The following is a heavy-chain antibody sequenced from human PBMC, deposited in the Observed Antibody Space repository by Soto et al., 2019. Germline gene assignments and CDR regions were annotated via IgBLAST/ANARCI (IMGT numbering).Heavy chain of an antibody. CDR1: GGTFSSYA. J-gene: IGHJ4*02. CDR2: IIPIFGTA. D-gene: IGHD6-19*01. Sequence: ASVKVSCKASGGTFSSYAISWVRQAPGQGLEWMGGIIPIFGTANYAQKFQGRVTITADESTGTAYMELSSLRSEDTAVYYCARGHSDSSGWYGRGYYFDYWGQGTLVTVSS. V-gene: IGHV1-69*13. CDR3: ARGHSDSSGWYGRGYYFDY.